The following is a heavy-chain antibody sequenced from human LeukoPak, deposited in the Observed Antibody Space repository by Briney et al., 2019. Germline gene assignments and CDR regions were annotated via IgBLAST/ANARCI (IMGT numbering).Heavy chain of an antibody. D-gene: IGHD2-21*02. CDR2: IIHSGST. Sequence: PGGSLRLSCAASGFTFSRYAMSWVRQAPGKGLEWIGEIIHSGSTTFNPSLKSRVTISVDASKNQFSLKLSSVTAADTAVYYCARRTVVVTAIQRYFDLWGRGTLVTVSS. CDR1: GFTFSRYA. V-gene: IGHV4-34*12. CDR3: ARRTVVVTAIQRYFDL. J-gene: IGHJ2*01.